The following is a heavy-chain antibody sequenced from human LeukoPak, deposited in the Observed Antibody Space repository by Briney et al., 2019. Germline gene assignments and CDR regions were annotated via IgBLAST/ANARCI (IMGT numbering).Heavy chain of an antibody. CDR2: INPNSGGT. D-gene: IGHD6-13*01. V-gene: IGHV1-2*04. CDR3: ARDNIAAAGMGYYYYGMDV. Sequence: ASVKVSCKASGYTFTGYYMHWVRQAPGQGLEWMGWINPNSGGTNYAQKFQGWVTMTRDTSISTAYMELSRLRSDDTAVYNCARDNIAAAGMGYYYYGMDVWGQGTTVTVSS. CDR1: GYTFTGYY. J-gene: IGHJ6*02.